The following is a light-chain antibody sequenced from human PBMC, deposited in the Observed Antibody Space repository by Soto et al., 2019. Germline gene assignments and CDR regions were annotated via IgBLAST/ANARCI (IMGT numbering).Light chain of an antibody. V-gene: IGKV1-13*02. CDR1: QGISSA. CDR3: QQFNSYPFT. Sequence: AIQLTQSPSSLSASVGDRVTITGRASQGISSALAWYQQKPGKAPKLLIYDASSLESGVPSRFSGSGSGTDFTLTISSLQPEDFATYYCQQFNSYPFTFGQGTRLEIK. CDR2: DAS. J-gene: IGKJ5*01.